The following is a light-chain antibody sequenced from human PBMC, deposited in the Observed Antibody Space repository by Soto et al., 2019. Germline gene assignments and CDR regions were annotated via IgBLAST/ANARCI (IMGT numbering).Light chain of an antibody. J-gene: IGKJ2*02. CDR3: KQYGAPPLCT. CDR2: GAS. CDR1: QSVSSSY. V-gene: IGKV3-20*01. Sequence: EIVLTQSPGTLSLSPGERATLSCRASQSVSSSYLAWYQKKPGQAPRLLIYGASSMATGIPDRFSGSGSGTGLSLTISRVEAEQCAVYYCKQYGAPPLCTLGQGTKLAI.